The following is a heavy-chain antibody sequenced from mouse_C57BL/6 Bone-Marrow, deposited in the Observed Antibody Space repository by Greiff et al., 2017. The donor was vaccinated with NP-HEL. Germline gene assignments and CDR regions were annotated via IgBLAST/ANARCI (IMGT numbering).Heavy chain of an antibody. CDR1: GFPITSGYY. J-gene: IGHJ1*03. CDR2: ITHSGET. D-gene: IGHD2-3*01. V-gene: IGHV12-3*01. Sequence: QVKLMESGPGLVKPSQSLFLTCSITGFPITSGYYWIWIRQSPGKPLEWMGYITHSGETFYNPSLQSPISITRETSKNQFFLQLNSVTTEDTAMYYCAGDYDGYWYFDVWGTGTTVTVSS. CDR3: AGDYDGYWYFDV.